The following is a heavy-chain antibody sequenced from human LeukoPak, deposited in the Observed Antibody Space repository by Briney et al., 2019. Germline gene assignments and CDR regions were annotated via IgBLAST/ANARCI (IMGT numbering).Heavy chain of an antibody. D-gene: IGHD2/OR15-2a*01. V-gene: IGHV3-23*01. J-gene: IGHJ4*02. Sequence: GGSLRLSCAGSGFTFSGYGMVWVRQAPGKGLEWVSGLSDSGVTTYYADSVKGRLTISRDNVKNTLYLQMNSLRAEDTAIYYCAKQRGIYMYRPFEDWGQGTLVTVSS. CDR2: LSDSGVTT. CDR3: AKQRGIYMYRPFED. CDR1: GFTFSGYG.